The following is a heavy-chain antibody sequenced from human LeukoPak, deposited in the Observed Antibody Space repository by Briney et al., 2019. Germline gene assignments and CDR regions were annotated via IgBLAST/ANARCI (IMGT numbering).Heavy chain of an antibody. CDR3: AREDTAMAYYYYYMDV. CDR2: IIPIFGTA. D-gene: IGHD5-18*01. V-gene: IGHV1-69*05. J-gene: IGHJ6*03. CDR1: GGTFSSYA. Sequence: GASEKVSCKASGGTFSSYAISWMRQAPGQGLEWMGRIIPIFGTANYAQKFQGRVTITTDESTSTAYMELSSLRSEDTAVYYCAREDTAMAYYYYYMDVWGKGTTVTVSS.